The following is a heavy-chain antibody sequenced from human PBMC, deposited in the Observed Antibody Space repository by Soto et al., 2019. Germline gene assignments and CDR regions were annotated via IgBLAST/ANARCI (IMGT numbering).Heavy chain of an antibody. V-gene: IGHV4-31*03. Sequence: QVQLQESGPGLVKPSQTLSLTCTVSGGSISSGGYNWSWIRQHPGKGLEWIGYIYYSGSTYYNPSLKSRVTISVDTSKNQFSLKLSSVTAADTAVYYCARQGVRYSSSWYYFDFRGQGTLVTVSS. CDR3: ARQGVRYSSSWYYFDF. D-gene: IGHD6-13*01. CDR1: GGSISSGGYN. J-gene: IGHJ4*02. CDR2: IYYSGST.